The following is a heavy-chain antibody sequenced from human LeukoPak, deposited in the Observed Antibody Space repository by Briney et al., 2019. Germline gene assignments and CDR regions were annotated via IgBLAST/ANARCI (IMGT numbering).Heavy chain of an antibody. CDR1: GFTFSIFW. CDR3: VAGGVRYYFDY. V-gene: IGHV3-74*01. Sequence: GGSLRLSCAASGFTFSIFWMHWVRQAPGKGLVWVSRINTDGSYTTYADSVKGRFTISRDNAKNTLYLQMNSLRVEDTAVYYCVAGGVRYYFDYWGQGTLVTVSS. J-gene: IGHJ4*02. D-gene: IGHD3-16*01. CDR2: INTDGSYT.